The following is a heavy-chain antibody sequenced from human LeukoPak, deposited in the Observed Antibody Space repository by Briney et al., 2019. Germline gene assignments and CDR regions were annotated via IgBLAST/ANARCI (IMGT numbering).Heavy chain of an antibody. CDR2: ISSSGNYI. CDR1: GFTFSRYN. CDR3: ARDKSAYDSSGYV. V-gene: IGHV3-21*01. Sequence: GGSLRLSCAASGFTFSRYNLNWVRQAPGKGLEWVSSISSSGNYIYYADSVKGRFTISRDNAENSLYLQMNSLRAEDTAVYYCARDKSAYDSSGYVWGQGTLVTVSS. J-gene: IGHJ4*02. D-gene: IGHD3-22*01.